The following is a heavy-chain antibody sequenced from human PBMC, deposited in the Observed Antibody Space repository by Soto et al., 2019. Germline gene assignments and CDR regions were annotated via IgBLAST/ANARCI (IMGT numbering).Heavy chain of an antibody. CDR3: AILSGHEYRSSTADYDDYGMDV. V-gene: IGHV1-46*03. CDR1: GYTFTSNY. J-gene: IGHJ6*01. D-gene: IGHD6-6*01. CDR2: IKPSGGST. Sequence: VLDSCKASGYTFTSNYIHWVRQAPVQGLEWMGIIKPSGGSTSYAQKFQGRATRTRDPSTRTVYMDLSSLRAHNTAVYYCAILSGHEYRSSTADYDDYGMDVW.